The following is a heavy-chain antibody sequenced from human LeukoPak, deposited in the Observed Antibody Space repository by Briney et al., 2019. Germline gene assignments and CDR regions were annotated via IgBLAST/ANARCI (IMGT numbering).Heavy chain of an antibody. Sequence: ASVEVSCKASGYTFTGYYMHWVRQAPGQGLEWMGWINPNSGGTNYAQKFQGRVTMTRDTSISTAYMELSRLRSDDTAVYYCARLGTGTTFPFDYWGQGTLVTVSS. J-gene: IGHJ4*02. V-gene: IGHV1-2*02. CDR3: ARLGTGTTFPFDY. CDR2: INPNSGGT. D-gene: IGHD1-1*01. CDR1: GYTFTGYY.